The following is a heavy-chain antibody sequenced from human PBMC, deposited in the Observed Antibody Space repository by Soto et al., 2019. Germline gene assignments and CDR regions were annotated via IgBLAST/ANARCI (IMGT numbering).Heavy chain of an antibody. V-gene: IGHV1-18*04. D-gene: IGHD3-10*01. CDR3: ASHYYGSGSHQGYYYGMDV. CDR2: ISAYNGNT. CDR1: GYTFTSYG. J-gene: IGHJ6*02. Sequence: ASVKVSCKASGYTFTSYGISWVRQAPGQGXEWMGWISAYNGNTNYAQKLQGRVTMTTDTSTSTAYMELRSLRSDDTAVYYCASHYYGSGSHQGYYYGMDVWGQGTTVTVSS.